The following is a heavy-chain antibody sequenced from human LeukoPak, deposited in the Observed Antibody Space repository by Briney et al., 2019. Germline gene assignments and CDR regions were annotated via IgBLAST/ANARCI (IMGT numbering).Heavy chain of an antibody. CDR2: ISGDGGST. CDR1: GFTFDDYA. V-gene: IGHV3-43*02. CDR3: ARDGLGIDYYYGLDV. Sequence: GGSLRLSCAASGFTFDDYAMHWVRQAPGKGLGWVSLISGDGGSTYYADSVKGRFTISRDNSKNSLYLQMNSLRAEDTAVYYCARDGLGIDYYYGLDVWGQGTTVTVSS. D-gene: IGHD7-27*01. J-gene: IGHJ6*02.